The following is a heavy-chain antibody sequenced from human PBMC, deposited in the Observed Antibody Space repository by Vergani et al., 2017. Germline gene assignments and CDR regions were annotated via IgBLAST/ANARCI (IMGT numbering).Heavy chain of an antibody. CDR1: GFSFNSYW. Sequence: DVHLAESGGGFFQPGGSLRLSCSASGFSFNSYWMHWVRQVPGKGLEWVSVISGSGGSTYSADSVKGRFTISRDNSKKTLYRQMNSLIAEDTAVYYCATAGAAYCRSASCYDLFEYWGQGTLVTVAS. CDR3: ATAGAAYCRSASCYDLFEY. J-gene: IGHJ4*02. V-gene: IGHV3-23*04. CDR2: ISGSGGST. D-gene: IGHD2-15*01.